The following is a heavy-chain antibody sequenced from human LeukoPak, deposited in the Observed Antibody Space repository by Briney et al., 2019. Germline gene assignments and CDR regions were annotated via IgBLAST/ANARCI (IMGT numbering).Heavy chain of an antibody. CDR1: GGTFNNSA. D-gene: IGHD2-15*01. CDR3: ARELGDIVVVVAAKGRGAFDI. CDR2: IIPIFGTT. Sequence: ASVKVSCKASGGTFNNSAINWVRQAPGQGLEWMGRIIPIFGTTNYAQQFHGRVTITTDGSTRIAYVELSSLRFEDTALYYCARELGDIVVVVAAKGRGAFDIWGQGTMVTVSS. V-gene: IGHV1-69*05. J-gene: IGHJ3*02.